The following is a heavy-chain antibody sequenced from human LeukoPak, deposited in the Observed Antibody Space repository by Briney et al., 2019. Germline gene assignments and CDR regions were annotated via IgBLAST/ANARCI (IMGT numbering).Heavy chain of an antibody. CDR2: IKQDGSEK. J-gene: IGHJ5*02. CDR1: GFTFSSYW. D-gene: IGHD3-10*01. CDR3: ARERVYGSGSYTYWFDP. Sequence: PGGSLRLSCAASGFTFSSYWMSWVRQAPGKGLEWVANIKQDGSEKYYVDSVKGRFTISRDNAKNSLYLQMNSLRAEDTAVYYCARERVYGSGSYTYWFDPWGQGTLVTVSS. V-gene: IGHV3-7*01.